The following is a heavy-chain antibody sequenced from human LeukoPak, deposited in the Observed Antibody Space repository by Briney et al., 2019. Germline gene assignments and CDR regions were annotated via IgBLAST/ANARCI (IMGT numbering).Heavy chain of an antibody. D-gene: IGHD2-15*01. CDR3: ARLVGYCSGGNCYSGAFDI. Sequence: GESLKISCKGSGYRFTFFWIAWVRQMPGKGLEWMGIIFPGDSDTRYSPSFEGQVTISCGMSISTAYLHWSILMASDTAMDYGARLVGYCSGGNCYSGAFDIWGQGTMVTVSS. CDR1: GYRFTFFW. J-gene: IGHJ3*02. V-gene: IGHV5-51*01. CDR2: IFPGDSDT.